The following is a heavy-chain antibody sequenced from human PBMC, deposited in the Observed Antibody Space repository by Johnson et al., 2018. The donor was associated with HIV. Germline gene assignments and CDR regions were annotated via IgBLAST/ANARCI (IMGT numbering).Heavy chain of an antibody. CDR2: IESDDTT. V-gene: IGHV3-74*01. J-gene: IGHJ3*02. CDR1: GFTFSNYC. Sequence: VQLVESGGGLVQPGRSLRLSCAASGFTFSNYCIHWVRRAPGKGLVWVSHIESDDTTAYADYVRGRFTISRDNAKNTVYLQMNSLRGEDTAVYYCVREDSMILPPYHDAFDIWGQGTMVTVSS. CDR3: VREDSMILPPYHDAFDI. D-gene: IGHD2-15*01.